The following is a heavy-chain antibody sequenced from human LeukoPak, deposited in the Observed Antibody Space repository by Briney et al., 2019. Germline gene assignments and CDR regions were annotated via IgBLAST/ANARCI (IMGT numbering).Heavy chain of an antibody. Sequence: PGGSLRLSCGASGFTFSGHAMHWVRQTPGVGLEWVAIIGNDGRDQHYSESVKGRFTISRDNSKNTLFLQLNSLRPEDTALYLCARDLMWGFDYWGQGTLVTVSS. D-gene: IGHD7-27*01. V-gene: IGHV3-30*02. CDR1: GFTFSGHA. CDR2: IGNDGRDQ. J-gene: IGHJ4*02. CDR3: ARDLMWGFDY.